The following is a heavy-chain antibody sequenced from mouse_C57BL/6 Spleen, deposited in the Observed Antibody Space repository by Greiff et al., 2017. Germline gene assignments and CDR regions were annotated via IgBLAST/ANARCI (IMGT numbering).Heavy chain of an antibody. CDR3: AGAVTTFAMDY. V-gene: IGHV5-17*01. J-gene: IGHJ4*01. CDR2: ISSGSSTI. Sequence: EVKVVESGGGLVKPGGSLKLSCAASGFTFSDYGMHWVRQAPEKGLEWVAYISSGSSTIYYADTVKGRFTISRDNAKNTLFLQMTSLRSEDTAMYYCAGAVTTFAMDYWGQGTSVTVSS. D-gene: IGHD2-2*01. CDR1: GFTFSDYG.